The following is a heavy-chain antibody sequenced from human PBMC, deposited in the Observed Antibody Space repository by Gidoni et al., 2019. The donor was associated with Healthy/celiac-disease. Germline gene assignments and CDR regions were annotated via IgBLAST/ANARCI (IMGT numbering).Heavy chain of an antibody. CDR2: IKSKTDGGTT. Sequence: EVQLVESGGGLVKPGGSLRLSCAASGFTFSTAWMSWVRQAPGKGLEWVGRIKSKTDGGTTDYAAPVKGRFTISRDDSKNTLYLQMNSLKTEDTAVYYCTTGGGGWKPGYYYYYGMDVWGQGTTVTVSS. CDR3: TTGGGGWKPGYYYYYGMDV. V-gene: IGHV3-15*01. D-gene: IGHD1-26*01. J-gene: IGHJ6*02. CDR1: GFTFSTAW.